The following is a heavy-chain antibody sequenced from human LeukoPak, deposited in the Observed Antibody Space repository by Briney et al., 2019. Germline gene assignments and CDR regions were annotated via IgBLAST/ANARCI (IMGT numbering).Heavy chain of an antibody. CDR3: ARHEEEDGYNAKTFDY. D-gene: IGHD5-24*01. V-gene: IGHV4-39*01. CDR2: TYYSRNT. Sequence: SETLSLTCTVSGGSISSSGNFWGWVRQPPGRGLEWIASTYYSRNTYYNPSLKSRVTISVDTSKNQFSLKLSSVPAADTAVYYCARHEEEDGYNAKTFDYWGQGTLVTVSS. J-gene: IGHJ4*02. CDR1: GGSISSSGNF.